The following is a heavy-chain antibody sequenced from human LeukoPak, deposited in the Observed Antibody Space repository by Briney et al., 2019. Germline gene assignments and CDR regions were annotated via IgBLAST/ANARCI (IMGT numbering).Heavy chain of an antibody. CDR2: IWYDGSNK. CDR1: GFTFSSYG. CDR3: AKPPRGAIFGVVPKRYFDY. V-gene: IGHV3-33*06. J-gene: IGHJ4*02. D-gene: IGHD3-3*01. Sequence: GGSLRLSCAASGFTFSSYGMHWVRQAPGKGLEWVAVIWYDGSNKYYADSVKGRFTISRDNSKNTLYLQMNSLRAEDTAVYYCAKPPRGAIFGVVPKRYFDYWGQGTLVTVSS.